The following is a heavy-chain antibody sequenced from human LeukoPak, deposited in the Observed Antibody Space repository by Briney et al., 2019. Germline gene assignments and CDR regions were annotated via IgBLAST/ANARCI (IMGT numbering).Heavy chain of an antibody. CDR2: INGDGSST. V-gene: IGHV3-74*01. D-gene: IGHD1-1*01. J-gene: IGHJ3*02. CDR1: GFSFSSYW. CDR3: ARGGLNALEAFDI. Sequence: GGSLRLSCAASGFSFSSYWMHWVRQAPGKGLVWVSRINGDGSSTRYADSVKGRFTISRDNAKNTLYLQMNSLRAEDTAVYYCARGGLNALEAFDIWGQGTLATVCS.